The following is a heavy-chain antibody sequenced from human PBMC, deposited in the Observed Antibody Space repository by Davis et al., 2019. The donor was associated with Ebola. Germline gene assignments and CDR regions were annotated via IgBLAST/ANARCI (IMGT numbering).Heavy chain of an antibody. Sequence: ASVKVSCKTFGYTFTSYGISWVRQAPGQGLEWVGWISASIGNTDYAQKLQGRVTMTTDTSTSTAYMELRSLRSDDTAVYYCARVGDYRYWGQGTLVTVSS. V-gene: IGHV1-18*04. J-gene: IGHJ4*02. CDR1: GYTFTSYG. CDR2: ISASIGNT. D-gene: IGHD4-17*01. CDR3: ARVGDYRY.